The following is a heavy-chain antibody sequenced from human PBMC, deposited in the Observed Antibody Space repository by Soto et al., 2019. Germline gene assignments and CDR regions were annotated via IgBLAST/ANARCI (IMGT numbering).Heavy chain of an antibody. V-gene: IGHV3-43*01. D-gene: IGHD2-15*01. CDR2: ISWDGGSI. CDR3: AKEGNGGSSLDS. J-gene: IGHJ5*01. CDR1: GFKFDDYM. Sequence: PGESLKISCEASGFKFDDYMMHWVRQAPGKGLEWISLISWDGGSIDYADSVKGRFTVSRDNSKTSLYLHMDGLTTEDTAFYFCAKEGNGGSSLDSWGQGTLVTVSS.